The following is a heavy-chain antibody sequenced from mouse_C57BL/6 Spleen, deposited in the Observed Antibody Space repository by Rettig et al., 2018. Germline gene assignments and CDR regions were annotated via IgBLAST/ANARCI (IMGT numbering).Heavy chain of an antibody. CDR3: TRPGDYYAMDY. CDR1: GYTFTDYE. Sequence: QVQLQQSGAELVRPGASVTLSCKASGYTFTDYEMHWVKQTPVHGLEWIGAIDPETGGTAYNQKFKGKAILTADKSSSTAYMELRSLTSEDSAVYYCTRPGDYYAMDYWGQGTSVTVSS. J-gene: IGHJ4*01. CDR2: IDPETGGT. V-gene: IGHV1-15*01.